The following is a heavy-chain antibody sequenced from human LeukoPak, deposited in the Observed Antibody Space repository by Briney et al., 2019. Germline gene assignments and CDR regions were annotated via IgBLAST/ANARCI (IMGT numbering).Heavy chain of an antibody. Sequence: ASVKVSCKASVYTFTNFYMHWVRQAPGQGLEWMGWINPSSGGSNYAQKFQGRVTMTRDTTISTAYMELSSLRSEDTAVYYCARVSPYYYYGMDVWGQGTTVTVSS. CDR2: INPSSGGS. CDR1: VYTFTNFY. J-gene: IGHJ6*02. V-gene: IGHV1-2*02. CDR3: ARVSPYYYYGMDV.